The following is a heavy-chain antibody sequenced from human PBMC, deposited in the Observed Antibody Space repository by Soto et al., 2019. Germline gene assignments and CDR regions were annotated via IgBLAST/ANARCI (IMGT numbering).Heavy chain of an antibody. CDR1: GFTFSSYG. D-gene: IGHD5-12*01. CDR3: AREYSGYDYWDTAMVPAGFDY. J-gene: IGHJ4*02. Sequence: GGSLRLSCAASGFTFSSYGMHWVRQAPGKGLEWVAVIWYDGSNKYYADSVKGRFTISRDNSKNTLYLQMNSLRAEDTAVYYCAREYSGYDYWDTAMVPAGFDYWGQGTLVTVSS. V-gene: IGHV3-33*01. CDR2: IWYDGSNK.